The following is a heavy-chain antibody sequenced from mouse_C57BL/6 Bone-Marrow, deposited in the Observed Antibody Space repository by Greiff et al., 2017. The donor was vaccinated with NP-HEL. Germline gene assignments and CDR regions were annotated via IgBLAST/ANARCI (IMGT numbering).Heavy chain of an antibody. CDR1: GYAFSSSW. Sequence: VKLMASGPELVKPGASVKISCKASGYAFSSSWMNWVKQRPGKGLEWIGRIYPGDGDTNYNGKFKGKATLTADKSSSTAYMQLSSLTSEDSAVYFCARGEGYDVAYWGQGTLVTVSA. CDR3: ARGEGYDVAY. J-gene: IGHJ3*01. CDR2: IYPGDGDT. D-gene: IGHD2-2*01. V-gene: IGHV1-82*01.